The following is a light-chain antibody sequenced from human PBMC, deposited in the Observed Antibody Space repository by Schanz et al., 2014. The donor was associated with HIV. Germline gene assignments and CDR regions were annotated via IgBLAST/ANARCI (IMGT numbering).Light chain of an antibody. CDR2: DAS. J-gene: IGKJ2*01. V-gene: IGKV3-15*01. CDR3: QQYNNWPYT. Sequence: EIEMTQSPATLSVSPGERATLSCRASQSVSNNLAWYQQRPGQAPRLLIYDASTRATGIPARFSGSGSGTEFTLTISSLQSEDFAVYYCQQYNNWPYTFGQGTKLEIK. CDR1: QSVSNN.